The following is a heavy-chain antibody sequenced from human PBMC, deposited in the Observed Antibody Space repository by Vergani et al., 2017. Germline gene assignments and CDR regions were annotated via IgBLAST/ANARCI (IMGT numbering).Heavy chain of an antibody. J-gene: IGHJ4*02. CDR2: ISSSSSYT. V-gene: IGHV3-11*06. Sequence: QVQLVVSGGGLVKPGGSLRLSCAASGFTFSDYYMSWIRPAPGKGLEWVSYISSSSSYTNYADSVKGRFTISRDNAKNSLYLQMNSLRAEDTAVYYCARRHGDKILDYWGQGTLVTVSS. D-gene: IGHD3-10*01. CDR1: GFTFSDYY. CDR3: ARRHGDKILDY.